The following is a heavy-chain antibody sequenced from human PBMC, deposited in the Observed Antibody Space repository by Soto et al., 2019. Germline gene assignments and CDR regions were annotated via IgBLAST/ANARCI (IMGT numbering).Heavy chain of an antibody. Sequence: PGGSLRLSCAASGFTFSSYGMHWVRQAPGKGLEWVAVISYDGSNKYYADSVKGRFTISRDNSKNTLYLQMNSLRAEDTAVYYCAKDQGSGSYAYGRNYYYGMDVWGQGTTVTVSS. CDR2: ISYDGSNK. CDR1: GFTFSSYG. J-gene: IGHJ6*02. V-gene: IGHV3-30*18. CDR3: AKDQGSGSYAYGRNYYYGMDV. D-gene: IGHD3-10*01.